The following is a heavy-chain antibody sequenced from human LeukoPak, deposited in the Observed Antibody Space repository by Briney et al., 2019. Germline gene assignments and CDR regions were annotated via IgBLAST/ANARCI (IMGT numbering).Heavy chain of an antibody. J-gene: IGHJ4*02. V-gene: IGHV4-39*01. CDR3: ARPGIVGSKVDY. CDR1: GGSISSSSYY. Sequence: PSETLSLTCTVSGGSISSSSYYWGWIRQPPGKGLEWIGSIYYSGSTYYNPPLKSRVTISVDTSKNQFSLKLSSVTAADTAVYYCARPGIVGSKVDYWGQGTLVTVSS. CDR2: IYYSGST. D-gene: IGHD1-26*01.